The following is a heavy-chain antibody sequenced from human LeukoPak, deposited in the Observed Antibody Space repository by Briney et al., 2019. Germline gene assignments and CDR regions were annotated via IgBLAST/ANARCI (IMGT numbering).Heavy chain of an antibody. V-gene: IGHV4-39*01. J-gene: IGHJ5*02. Sequence: SETLSLTCTVSGASLRSSSYYWGWIRQSPEKGLEWIGSIYYVGTTYDNPSLKSRVTISVDTSKNQFSLKLTPVTAADTAIYYCARHDPHDYSNYFWFDPWGPGTLVIVSS. CDR2: IYYVGTT. CDR1: GASLRSSSYY. D-gene: IGHD4-11*01. CDR3: ARHDPHDYSNYFWFDP.